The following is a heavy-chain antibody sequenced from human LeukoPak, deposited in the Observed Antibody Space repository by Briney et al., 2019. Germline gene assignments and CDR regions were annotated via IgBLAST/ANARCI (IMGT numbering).Heavy chain of an antibody. CDR1: GFSFSGYG. J-gene: IGHJ3*01. D-gene: IGHD1-26*01. V-gene: IGHV3-30*18. Sequence: GRSLRLSCAASGFSFSGYGIHWVRQAPGKGLEWVAFISYHGTNKYYADSVKGRFTISRDNSQNTLYLQMNSLRAEDTAVYYCAKDWRWELPIYGFNVWGQGTVVTVSS. CDR3: AKDWRWELPIYGFNV. CDR2: ISYHGTNK.